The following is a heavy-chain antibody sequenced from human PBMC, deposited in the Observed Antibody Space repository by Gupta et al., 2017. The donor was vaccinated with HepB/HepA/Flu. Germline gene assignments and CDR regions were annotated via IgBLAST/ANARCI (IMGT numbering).Heavy chain of an antibody. V-gene: IGHV4-34*01. Sequence: QVQLQQWGAGLLKPSETLSRTCAVYGGSFRGYYWSWIRQPPGKGLEWIGEINHSGSTNYQPSLKSRVTISVDTSKNQFSLKLSSVTAADTAVYYCARGVSPYGSGGDYFDYWGQGTRGTVSS. CDR2: INHSGST. CDR3: ARGVSPYGSGGDYFDY. J-gene: IGHJ4*02. D-gene: IGHD3-10*01. CDR1: GGSFRGYY.